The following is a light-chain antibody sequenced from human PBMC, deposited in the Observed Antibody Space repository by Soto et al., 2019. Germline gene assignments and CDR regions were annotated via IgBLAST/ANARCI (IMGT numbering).Light chain of an antibody. Sequence: DIQVTQHPSSLSASVGDRVTITCRASQGIKNYLAWYQQKPGETPKLLIYAASTLESGIPPRFSGSGSGTDFTLTINNLQPEDVATYYCQRYYNAPFTFGGATKVEIK. V-gene: IGKV1-27*01. CDR1: QGIKNY. CDR3: QRYYNAPFT. J-gene: IGKJ4*01. CDR2: AAS.